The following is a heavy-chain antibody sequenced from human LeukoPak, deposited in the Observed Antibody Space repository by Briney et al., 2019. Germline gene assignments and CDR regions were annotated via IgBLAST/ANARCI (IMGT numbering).Heavy chain of an antibody. V-gene: IGHV3-23*01. D-gene: IGHD1-14*01. CDR3: AKGPERGCLDY. CDR1: GFTFSTYA. J-gene: IGHJ4*02. CDR2: IGRSAGST. Sequence: GGSLRLSCAASGFTFSTYAMSWVRQARGKGLEWVSSIGRSAGSTFYADSVKGRCDISRDNSKSTLYLQRNSLRAEDTAAYYCAKGPERGCLDYWGQGTLVTVSS.